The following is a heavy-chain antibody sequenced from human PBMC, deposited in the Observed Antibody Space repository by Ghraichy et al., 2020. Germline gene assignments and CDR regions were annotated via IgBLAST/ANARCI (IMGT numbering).Heavy chain of an antibody. CDR3: AKERIPGSGGSFDS. D-gene: IGHD3-10*01. V-gene: IGHV3-23*01. CDR1: GYTFSNYA. Sequence: GGSLRLSCAASGYTFSNYAMSWVRQAPGKGLEWVSAISGGSGGSTYYGDSVKGRSTISRDNSKSTLYLQMNSLRGDDTALYYCAKERIPGSGGSFDSWGQGTLVTVSS. J-gene: IGHJ4*02. CDR2: ISGGSGGST.